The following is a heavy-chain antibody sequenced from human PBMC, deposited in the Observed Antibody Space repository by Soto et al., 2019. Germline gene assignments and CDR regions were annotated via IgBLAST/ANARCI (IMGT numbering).Heavy chain of an antibody. CDR3: ARGADYYGSEDY. CDR2: IIPILGIA. V-gene: IGHV1-69*02. CDR1: GDTFSSYT. J-gene: IGHJ4*02. Sequence: QVQLVQSGAEVKKPGSSVKVSCKASGDTFSSYTISWVRQAPGQGLEWMGRIIPILGIANYAQKFQGRVTITADKSTSTAYMELSSLRSEDTAVYYCARGADYYGSEDYWGQGTLVTVSS. D-gene: IGHD3-10*01.